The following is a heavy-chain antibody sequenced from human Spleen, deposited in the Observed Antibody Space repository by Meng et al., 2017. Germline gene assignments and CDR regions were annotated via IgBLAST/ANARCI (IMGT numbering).Heavy chain of an antibody. D-gene: IGHD2/OR15-2a*01. CDR2: IYPGDSET. CDR3: ARLENRQIDY. CDR1: GYSFNNYW. V-gene: IGHV5-51*01. Sequence: GESLKISCWGSGYSFNNYWIVWVRQMPGKGLEWMGIIYPGDSETRYSPSFQGQVTFSADKSINTAYLQWSSLKASDTAMYFCARLENRQIDYWGQGTLVTVSS. J-gene: IGHJ4*02.